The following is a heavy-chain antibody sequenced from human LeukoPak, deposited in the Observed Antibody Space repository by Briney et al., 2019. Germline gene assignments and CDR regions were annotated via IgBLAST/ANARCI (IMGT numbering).Heavy chain of an antibody. Sequence: GGSLRLSCAASGFTFNDYYMSWIRQAPGKGLEWLSYINIGGTNTHYADSVKGRFTISRDNAKKSLYLELNNLRAEDTAVYYCATDGAGFDTWGQGVLVTVSS. CDR2: INIGGTNT. CDR1: GFTFNDYY. J-gene: IGHJ5*02. V-gene: IGHV3-11*01. CDR3: ATDGAGFDT.